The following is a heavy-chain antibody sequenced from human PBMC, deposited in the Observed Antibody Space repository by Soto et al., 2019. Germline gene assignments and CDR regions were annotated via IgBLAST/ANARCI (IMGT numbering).Heavy chain of an antibody. CDR3: ARDGQWLPRDGLRSSYYFDY. D-gene: IGHD6-19*01. CDR2: IWYDGGNK. V-gene: IGHV3-33*01. Sequence: QVQLVESGGGVVQPGRSLRLSCAASGFNFSSYVMHWVRQAPGKGLEWVAVIWYDGGNKYYADSVKGRFTISRDNSKKTLYLQMNRLRAEDTAVYYCARDGQWLPRDGLRSSYYFDYWGQGTLVTVSS. CDR1: GFNFSSYV. J-gene: IGHJ4*02.